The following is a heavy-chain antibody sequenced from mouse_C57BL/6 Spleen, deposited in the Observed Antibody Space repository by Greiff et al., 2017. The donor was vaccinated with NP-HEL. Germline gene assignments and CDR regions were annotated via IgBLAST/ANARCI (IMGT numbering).Heavy chain of an antibody. J-gene: IGHJ2*01. CDR1: GYSITSGYY. D-gene: IGHD2-4*01. CDR3: ASLYDYDERGLDY. Sequence: EVQLQESGPGLVKPSQSLSLTCSVTGYSITSGYYWNWIRQFPGNKLEWMGYISYDGSNNYNPSLKNRISITRDTSKNQFFLKLNSVTTEDTATYYCASLYDYDERGLDYWGQGTTLTVSS. CDR2: ISYDGSN. V-gene: IGHV3-6*01.